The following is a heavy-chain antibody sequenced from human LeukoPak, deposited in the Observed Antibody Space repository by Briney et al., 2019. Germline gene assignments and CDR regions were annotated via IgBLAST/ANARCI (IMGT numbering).Heavy chain of an antibody. D-gene: IGHD1-26*01. CDR3: AKETRGSYSDY. Sequence: GGSLRFSCAASGFTFSSSGMHWVHQAPGKGLEWVAFDGTSKYYADSVKGRFTISRDNSKNTVYLQMNSLRAEDTAVYYCAKETRGSYSDYWGQGTLVTVSS. CDR2: DGTSK. J-gene: IGHJ4*02. V-gene: IGHV3-30*02. CDR1: GFTFSSSG.